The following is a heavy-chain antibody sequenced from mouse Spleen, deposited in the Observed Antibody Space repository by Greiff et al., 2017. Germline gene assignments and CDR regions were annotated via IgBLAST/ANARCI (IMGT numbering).Heavy chain of an antibody. CDR1: GFTFSSYA. Sequence: EVMLVESGGGLVKRGGSLKLSCAASGFTFSSYAMSWVRQTPEKRLEWVATISSGGGNTYYPDSVKGRFTISRDNAKNTLYLQMSSLKSEDTAMYYCARGRIYYGYAFAYWGQGTLVTVSA. V-gene: IGHV5-9*01. CDR2: ISSGGGNT. J-gene: IGHJ3*01. D-gene: IGHD2-2*01. CDR3: ARGRIYYGYAFAY.